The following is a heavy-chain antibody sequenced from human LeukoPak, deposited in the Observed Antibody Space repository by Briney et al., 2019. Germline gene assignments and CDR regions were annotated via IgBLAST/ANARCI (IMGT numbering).Heavy chain of an antibody. Sequence: PGGSLRLSCAASGFTFSNYAMTWVRQVPGKGLEWVSGISGTGGTTNYADSVKGQFTISRDNSKNTLYLQMSSLRAEDMAVYYCAKTLTTVTILDAFDIWGQGTMVTVSS. CDR3: AKTLTTVTILDAFDI. CDR2: ISGTGGTT. J-gene: IGHJ3*02. V-gene: IGHV3-23*01. D-gene: IGHD4-17*01. CDR1: GFTFSNYA.